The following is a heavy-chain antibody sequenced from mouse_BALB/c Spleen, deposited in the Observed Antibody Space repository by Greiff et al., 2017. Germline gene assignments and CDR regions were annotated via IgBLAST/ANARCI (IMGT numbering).Heavy chain of an antibody. CDR2: IWAGGST. D-gene: IGHD1-1*01. CDR3: ARDPVYYGGSYGYAMDY. CDR1: GFSLTSYG. V-gene: IGHV2-9*02. J-gene: IGHJ4*01. Sequence: VHLVESGPGLVAPSQSLSITCTVSGFSLTSYGVHWVRQPPGKGLEWLGVIWAGGSTNYNSALMSRLSISKDNSKSQVYLKMNSLQTDDTAMYYCARDPVYYGGSYGYAMDYWGQGTSVTVSS.